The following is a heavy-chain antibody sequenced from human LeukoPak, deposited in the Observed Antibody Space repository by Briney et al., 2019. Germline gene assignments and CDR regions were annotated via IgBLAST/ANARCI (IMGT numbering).Heavy chain of an antibody. Sequence: ASVKVSCKASGYTFTGYYMHWVRQAPGQGLEWMGWINPNSGGTNYAQKLQGRVTMTTDTSTSTAYMELRSLRSDDTAVYYCARDQEVLAVAGTWWFDPWGQGTLVTVSS. J-gene: IGHJ5*02. V-gene: IGHV1-2*02. CDR1: GYTFTGYY. CDR3: ARDQEVLAVAGTWWFDP. CDR2: INPNSGGT. D-gene: IGHD6-19*01.